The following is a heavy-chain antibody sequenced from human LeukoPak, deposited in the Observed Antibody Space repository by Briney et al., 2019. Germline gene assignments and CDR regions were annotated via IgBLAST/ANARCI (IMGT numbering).Heavy chain of an antibody. Sequence: PSETLSLTCTVSGGSISSSSYYWGWIRQPPGKGLEWIGSIYYSGSTYYNPSLKGRVTISVDTSKNQFSLKLSSVTAADTAVYYCASGHRDYSGDWFDPWGQGTLVTVSS. CDR3: ASGHRDYSGDWFDP. D-gene: IGHD4-11*01. CDR1: GGSISSSSYY. CDR2: IYYSGST. J-gene: IGHJ5*02. V-gene: IGHV4-39*01.